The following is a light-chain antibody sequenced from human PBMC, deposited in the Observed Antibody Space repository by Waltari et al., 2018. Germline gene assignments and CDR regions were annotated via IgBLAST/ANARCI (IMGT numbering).Light chain of an antibody. Sequence: DIVMTQSQATLSVSPGERATLSCRASQSVSNTLAWYQKKPGQAPRLLIYGASTRATGIPARFSGGGSGTEFTLTISSLQSEDGASYYGQQYNDWPPWTFGQGTKVEI. CDR1: QSVSNT. J-gene: IGKJ1*01. V-gene: IGKV3-15*01. CDR3: QQYNDWPPWT. CDR2: GAS.